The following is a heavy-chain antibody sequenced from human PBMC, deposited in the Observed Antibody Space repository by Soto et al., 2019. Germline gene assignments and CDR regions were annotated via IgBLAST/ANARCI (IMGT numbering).Heavy chain of an antibody. CDR2: ISHDGVTK. Sequence: GGSLRLSCAASGSSFPKYPMHWVRQTPDKGLEWVAVISHDGVTKNSADSVKGRFPISRDNSRNTLYLEMNSLRTEDTAMYYSVRGGYSSSWERLDPWGQGTLVTVSS. CDR1: GSSFPKYP. J-gene: IGHJ5*02. V-gene: IGHV3-30-3*01. CDR3: VRGGYSSSWERLDP. D-gene: IGHD4-4*01.